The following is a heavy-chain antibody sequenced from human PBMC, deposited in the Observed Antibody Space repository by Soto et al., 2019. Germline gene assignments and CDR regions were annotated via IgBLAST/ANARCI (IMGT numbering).Heavy chain of an antibody. Sequence: ASVKVSCKASGYTFTSYDINWVRQATGQGLEWMGWMNPNSGNTGYAQKFQGRVTMTRNTSISTAYMELSSLRSEDTAVYYCARGDLRVGNLRDYYYYGMDVWGQGTTVTVSS. CDR2: MNPNSGNT. CDR3: ARGDLRVGNLRDYYYYGMDV. D-gene: IGHD2-15*01. CDR1: GYTFTSYD. V-gene: IGHV1-8*01. J-gene: IGHJ6*02.